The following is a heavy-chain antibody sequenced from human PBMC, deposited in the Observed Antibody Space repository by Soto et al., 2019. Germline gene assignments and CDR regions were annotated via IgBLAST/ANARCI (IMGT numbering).Heavy chain of an antibody. CDR2: ISAYNGNT. CDR3: ARVFTIFGVVITLDY. CDR1: GYTFTSYG. D-gene: IGHD3-3*01. Sequence: QVQLVQSGAEVEKPGASVKVSCKASGYTFTSYGISWVRQAPGQGLEWMGWISAYNGNTNYAQKLQGRVTMTTDTSTSTAYMELRSLRSDDTAVYYCARVFTIFGVVITLDYWGQGTLVTVSS. V-gene: IGHV1-18*01. J-gene: IGHJ4*02.